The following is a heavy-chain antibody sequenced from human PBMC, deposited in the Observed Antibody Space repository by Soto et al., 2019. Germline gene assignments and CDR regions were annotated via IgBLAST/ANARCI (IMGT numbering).Heavy chain of an antibody. CDR2: IYYSGST. V-gene: IGHV4-61*01. D-gene: IGHD2-21*02. J-gene: IGHJ4*02. CDR1: GGSVSSGSYY. CDR3: AREGDCGGDCYTTH. Sequence: QVQLQESGPGLVKPSETLSLTCTVSGGSVSSGSYYWSWIRQPPGKGLEWIGYIYYSGSTNYNPSHKSRVTISVDTSKNQFSLKLSSVTAADTAVYYCAREGDCGGDCYTTHWGQGTLVTVSS.